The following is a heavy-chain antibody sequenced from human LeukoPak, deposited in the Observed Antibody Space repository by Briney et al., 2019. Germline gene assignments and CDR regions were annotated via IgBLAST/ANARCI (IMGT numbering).Heavy chain of an antibody. CDR2: ISGSGGST. V-gene: IGHV3-23*01. D-gene: IGHD3-9*01. J-gene: IGHJ4*02. CDR3: ATPGTYYDILTGYGYYFDY. Sequence: PGGSLRLSCAASGFTFSSYAMSWVRQAPGKGLEWVSTISGSGGSTNYADSVKGRFTISRDNSKSTLYLQMNSLRAEDTAVYYCATPGTYYDILTGYGYYFDYWGQGTLVTVSS. CDR1: GFTFSSYA.